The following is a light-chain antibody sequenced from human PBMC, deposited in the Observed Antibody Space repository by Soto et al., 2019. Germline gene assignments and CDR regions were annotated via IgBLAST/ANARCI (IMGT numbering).Light chain of an antibody. CDR2: DTT. CDR3: LLVYSGIVV. V-gene: IGLV7-46*01. J-gene: IGLJ2*01. Sequence: QTVVTQEPSLTVSPGGTVTLTCGSSTGAVTSGHYPYWFQQKPGQAPKTLIYDTTNKHSWSPARFSGSLLGGKAALTLSGAQPEDEADYYCLLVYSGIVVFGGGTSLTVL. CDR1: TGAVTSGHY.